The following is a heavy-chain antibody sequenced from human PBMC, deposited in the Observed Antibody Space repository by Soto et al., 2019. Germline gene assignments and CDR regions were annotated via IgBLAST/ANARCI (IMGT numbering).Heavy chain of an antibody. CDR2: ISYDGSNK. D-gene: IGHD4-4*01. CDR3: ARDRESYSNYDGMDV. V-gene: IGHV3-30-3*01. Sequence: GGSLRLSCAASGFTFSSYAMHWVRQAPGKGLEWVAVISYDGSNKYYADSVKGRFTISRDNSKNTLYLQMNSLGAEDTAVYYCARDRESYSNYDGMDVWGQGTTVTVSS. CDR1: GFTFSSYA. J-gene: IGHJ6*02.